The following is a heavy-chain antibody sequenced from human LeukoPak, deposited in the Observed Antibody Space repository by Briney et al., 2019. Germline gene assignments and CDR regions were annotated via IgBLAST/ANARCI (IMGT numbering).Heavy chain of an antibody. CDR3: ARGESGWYY. CDR1: GFTSSSYW. J-gene: IGHJ4*02. D-gene: IGHD6-19*01. CDR2: IKQDGSEK. V-gene: IGHV3-7*01. Sequence: GGSLRLSCAASGFTSSSYWMTWVRQAPGKGLEWVANIKQDGSEKYYVASVKGRFTISRDSAKNSPYLQMNSLRAEDTAVYYCARGESGWYYWGQGTLVTVSS.